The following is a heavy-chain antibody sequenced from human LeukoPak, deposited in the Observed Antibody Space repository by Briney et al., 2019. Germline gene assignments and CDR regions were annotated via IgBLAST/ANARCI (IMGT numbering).Heavy chain of an antibody. D-gene: IGHD3-16*01. CDR3: VRVVEGEYYFDY. CDR1: GFTFINAW. Sequence: AGGSLRLSCAASGFTFINAWMAWVRQAPGKGLEWVSSISSRSSYIDYADSLKGRFTISRDNAKNSLYLQMNSLRAEDTAVYYCVRVVEGEYYFDYWGQGTLVTVSS. J-gene: IGHJ4*02. CDR2: ISSRSSYI. V-gene: IGHV3-21*01.